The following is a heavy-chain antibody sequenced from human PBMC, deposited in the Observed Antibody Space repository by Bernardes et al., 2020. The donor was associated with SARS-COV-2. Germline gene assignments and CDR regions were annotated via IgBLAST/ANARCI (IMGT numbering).Heavy chain of an antibody. CDR2: ISAYNGNT. D-gene: IGHD4-17*01. V-gene: IGHV1-18*01. CDR1: GYTFTSYG. Sequence: ASVKVSCKASGYTFTSYGISWVRQAPGQGLEWMGWISAYNGNTNYAQKLQGRVTMTTDTSTSTAYMELRSLRSDDTAVYYCARVPLVYGDYEPSYYYGMDVWGQGTTVTVSS. CDR3: ARVPLVYGDYEPSYYYGMDV. J-gene: IGHJ6*02.